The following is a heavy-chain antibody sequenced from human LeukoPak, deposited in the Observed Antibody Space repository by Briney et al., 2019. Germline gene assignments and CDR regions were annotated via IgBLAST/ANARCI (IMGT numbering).Heavy chain of an antibody. CDR3: AKTGGSSSLSWFDP. J-gene: IGHJ5*02. V-gene: IGHV3-23*01. CDR2: ISGSGGST. CDR1: GFTFSSYT. D-gene: IGHD6-6*01. Sequence: GGSLRLSCAASGFTFSSYTMSWVRQAPGKGLEWVSAISGSGGSTYYADSVKGRFTISRDNSKNTLYLQMNSLRAEDTAVYYCAKTGGSSSLSWFDPWGQGTLVTVSS.